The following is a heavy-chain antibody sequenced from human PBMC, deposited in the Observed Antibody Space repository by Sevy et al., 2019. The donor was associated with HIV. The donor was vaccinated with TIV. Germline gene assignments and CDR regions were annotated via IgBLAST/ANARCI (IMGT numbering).Heavy chain of an antibody. CDR1: GFTFSSYA. D-gene: IGHD3-22*01. CDR2: ISGSGGST. Sequence: GGSLRLSCAASGFTFSSYAMSWVRQAPGKGLEWVSAISGSGGSTYYPDSVKGRFTISRDNSKNTLYLQMNSLRAEDTAVYYCAKAPTMIVVVTSFDYWGQGTLVTVSS. J-gene: IGHJ4*02. V-gene: IGHV3-23*01. CDR3: AKAPTMIVVVTSFDY.